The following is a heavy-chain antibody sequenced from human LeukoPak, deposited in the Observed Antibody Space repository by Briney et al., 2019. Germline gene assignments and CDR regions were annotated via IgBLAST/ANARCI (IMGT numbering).Heavy chain of an antibody. D-gene: IGHD3-3*01. Sequence: SETLSHTCAVYGGSFSGYYWSWIRQPPGKGLEWIGEINHSGSTNYNPSLKSRVTISVDTSKNQFSLKLSSVTAADTAVYYCARSPRITIFGVVRSYYYGMDVWGQGTTVTVSS. V-gene: IGHV4-34*01. J-gene: IGHJ6*02. CDR2: INHSGST. CDR3: ARSPRITIFGVVRSYYYGMDV. CDR1: GGSFSGYY.